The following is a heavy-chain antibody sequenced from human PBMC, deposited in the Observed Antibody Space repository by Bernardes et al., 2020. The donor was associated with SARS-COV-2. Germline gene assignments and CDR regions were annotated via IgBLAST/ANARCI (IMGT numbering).Heavy chain of an antibody. D-gene: IGHD3-9*01. CDR3: AGGVITFSGVFDWLSPTGDYLEH. CDR2: LYTSGST. J-gene: IGHJ4*02. Sequence: SETLSLTCTVSGGSINSGDYYWNWIRQPAGKGLEWIVRLYTSGSTNHNPYLKIRVTISVDTSKNQFSLRLSSVTATDTAVYYGAGGVITFSGVFDWLSPTGDYLEHWGQGTLVPVSS. V-gene: IGHV4-61*02. CDR1: GGSINSGDYY.